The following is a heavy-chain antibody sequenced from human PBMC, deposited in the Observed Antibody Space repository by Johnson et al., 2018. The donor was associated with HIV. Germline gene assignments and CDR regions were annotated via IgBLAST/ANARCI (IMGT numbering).Heavy chain of an antibody. Sequence: QMLLVESGGGVVQPGRSLRLPCAASGFTFSSYAMHWVRQAPGKGLEWVAVISYDGSNKYYADSVKGRFTISRDNSKNTLYLQMNSLRAEDTAVYYCARDRLPTGTSPRHPRELDAFGIWGQGTMVSVSS. D-gene: IGHD1-7*01. J-gene: IGHJ3*02. V-gene: IGHV3-30*04. CDR3: ARDRLPTGTSPRHPRELDAFGI. CDR2: ISYDGSNK. CDR1: GFTFSSYA.